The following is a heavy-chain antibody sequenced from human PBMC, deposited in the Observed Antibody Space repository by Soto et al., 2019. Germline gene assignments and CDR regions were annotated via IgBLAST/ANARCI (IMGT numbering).Heavy chain of an antibody. J-gene: IGHJ3*01. Sequence: QVQLQESCPGLVKPSETLSLTCTVSGASMSDYYGSWIRQSPGKGQEHIGYLHYSGSANYNPSLKSRXNISIDTCKNQFYLKXXFXXXXXXXXXXCARSGHTFAXVVWG. CDR3: ARSGHTFAXVV. CDR2: LHYSGSA. CDR1: GASMSDYY. D-gene: IGHD3-10*01. V-gene: IGHV4-59*03.